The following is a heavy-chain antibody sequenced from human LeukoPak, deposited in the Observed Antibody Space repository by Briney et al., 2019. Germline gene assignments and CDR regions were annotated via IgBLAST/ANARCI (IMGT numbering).Heavy chain of an antibody. CDR1: GFTFDDYA. J-gene: IGHJ4*02. CDR3: AKGPGWGVRDSEAYFDY. V-gene: IGHV3-9*01. D-gene: IGHD3-16*01. Sequence: PGGSLRLSCAASGFTFDDYAMHWVRQAPGKGLEWVSGISWNSGSIGYADSVKGRFTISRDNAKNSLYLQMNSLRAEDTALYYCAKGPGWGVRDSEAYFDYWGQGTLVTVSS. CDR2: ISWNSGSI.